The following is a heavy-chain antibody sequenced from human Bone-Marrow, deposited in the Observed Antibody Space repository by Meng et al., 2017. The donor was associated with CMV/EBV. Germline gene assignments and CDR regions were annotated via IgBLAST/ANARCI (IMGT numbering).Heavy chain of an antibody. CDR2: IYPGDSDT. V-gene: IGHV5-51*01. CDR1: GYSFTSNR. J-gene: IGHJ6*02. CDR3: ARHNGYCRSTSCKRYYYSGMDV. D-gene: IGHD2-2*01. Sequence: KVSCKGSGYSFTSNRIAWVLQMPGKGLEWMGIIYPGDSDTTYNPSYQGQVTIPAQKSISSANLQRSSLKESDSAMFYCARHNGYCRSTSCKRYYYSGMDVWGQGTMVTVSS.